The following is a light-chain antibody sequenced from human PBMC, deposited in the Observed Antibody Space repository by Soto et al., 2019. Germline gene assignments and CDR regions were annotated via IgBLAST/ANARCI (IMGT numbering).Light chain of an antibody. J-gene: IGLJ2*01. CDR2: RSN. CDR1: TSNIGINS. CDR3: AAWDDSLSGQV. V-gene: IGLV1-47*01. Sequence: QSVLTQTPSASGTPGQRVTISCSGSTSNIGINSVFWYQQLSGTAPKLLIYRSNQRASGVPDRFSASKSGTSASLAISGLRSEHEADYYCAAWDDSLSGQVFGGGTKLTVL.